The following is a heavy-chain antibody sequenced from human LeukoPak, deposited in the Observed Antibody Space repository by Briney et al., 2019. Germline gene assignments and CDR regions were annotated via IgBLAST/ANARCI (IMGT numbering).Heavy chain of an antibody. CDR1: GGSISSSGFY. CDR3: GRQPCSGGSCYADY. Sequence: PSETLSLTCTVSGGSISSSGFYWGWIRQPPGKGLEWIATISYSGRTYSNPSLKSRVTKSVDTSENQFSLRMSSVTAADTAVYYCGRQPCSGGSCYADYWGQGTLVSVSS. J-gene: IGHJ4*02. D-gene: IGHD2-15*01. V-gene: IGHV4-39*01. CDR2: ISYSGRT.